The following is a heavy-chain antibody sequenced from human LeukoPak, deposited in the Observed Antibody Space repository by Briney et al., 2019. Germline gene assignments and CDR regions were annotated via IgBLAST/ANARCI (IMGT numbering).Heavy chain of an antibody. CDR1: GFTFSSYA. CDR2: ISYDGSNK. V-gene: IGHV3-30-3*01. J-gene: IGHJ4*02. CDR3: ARDQLPDTYYYDSSGSPPDY. D-gene: IGHD3-22*01. Sequence: PGRSLRLSCAASGFTFSSYAMHWVRQAPGKGLEWVAVISYDGSNKYYADSVKGRFTISRDNSKNTLYLQMNSLRAEDTAVYYCARDQLPDTYYYDSSGSPPDYWGQGTLVTVSS.